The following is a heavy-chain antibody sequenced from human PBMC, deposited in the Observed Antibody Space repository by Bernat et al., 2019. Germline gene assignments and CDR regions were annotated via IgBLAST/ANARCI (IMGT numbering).Heavy chain of an antibody. V-gene: IGHV2-26*01. CDR1: GFSLNNARMG. CDR2: IFSNDEK. Sequence: QVTLKESGPVLVKPTETLTLTCTVSGFSLNNARMGVSWIRQPPGKALEWLAHIFSNDEKSYSTSLKSRLTISKDTSKSQVVLTMTNMDPVDTATYYCARHYYYDSSGYYDAFDIWGQGTMVTVSS. J-gene: IGHJ3*02. CDR3: ARHYYYDSSGYYDAFDI. D-gene: IGHD3-22*01.